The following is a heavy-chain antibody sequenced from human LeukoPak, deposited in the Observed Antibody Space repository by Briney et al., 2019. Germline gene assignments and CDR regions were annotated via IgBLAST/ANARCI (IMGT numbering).Heavy chain of an antibody. D-gene: IGHD3-10*01. CDR1: VFTFSGST. CDR3: TRSGTDNYYYGMDV. CDR2: IRSKANSYAT. V-gene: IGHV3-73*01. J-gene: IGHJ6*02. Sequence: PGGFLRLSCAASVFTFSGSTLHWVRQASGKGREWVGRIRSKANSYATASAASVEGRFTISRDDSKNTAYLQMNSLKTEDTAVYYCTRSGTDNYYYGMDVWGQGTTVTVSS.